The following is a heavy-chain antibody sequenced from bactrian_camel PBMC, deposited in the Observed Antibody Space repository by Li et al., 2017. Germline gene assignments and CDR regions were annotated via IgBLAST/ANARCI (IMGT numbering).Heavy chain of an antibody. Sequence: VQLVESGGGLVQPGGSLRLSCAASGFFFSSYYMNWVRQAPGKGLEWVSSIYSDISNTYYADSVKGRFTISHDKSKNTAYLQMNDLKPEDTAMYYCAEAPYRDGFSTKCRGQGTQVTVS. CDR1: GFFFSSYY. D-gene: IGHD4*01. CDR3: AEAPYRDGFSTKC. CDR2: IYSDISNT. V-gene: IGHV3-2*01. J-gene: IGHJ4*01.